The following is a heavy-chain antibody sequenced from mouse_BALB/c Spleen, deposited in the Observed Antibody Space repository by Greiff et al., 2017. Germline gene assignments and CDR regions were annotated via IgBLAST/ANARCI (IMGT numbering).Heavy chain of an antibody. J-gene: IGHJ1*01. CDR3: ARETTVTMDWYFDV. D-gene: IGHD2-2*01. Sequence: EVQVVESGGGLVKPGGSLKLSCAASGFTFSSYAMSWVRQSPEKRLEWVAEISSGGSYTYYPDTVTGRFTISRDNAKNTLYLEMSSLRSEDTAMYYCARETTVTMDWYFDVWGAGTTVTVSS. CDR2: ISSGGSYT. CDR1: GFTFSSYA. V-gene: IGHV5-9-4*01.